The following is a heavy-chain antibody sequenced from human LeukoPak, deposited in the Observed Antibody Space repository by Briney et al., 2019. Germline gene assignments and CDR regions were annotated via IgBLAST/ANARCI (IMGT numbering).Heavy chain of an antibody. CDR1: GYSISSGYY. CDR3: ARILGAYCSGGSCPDAFDI. J-gene: IGHJ3*02. D-gene: IGHD2-15*01. CDR2: IYHSGRT. Sequence: SETLSLTCAVSGYSISSGYYWGWIRQPPGKGLEGIGNIYHSGRTYYNPSLKSRVTISVDTSKNQFSLKLSSVTAADTAVYYCARILGAYCSGGSCPDAFDIWGQGTMVTVSS. V-gene: IGHV4-38-2*01.